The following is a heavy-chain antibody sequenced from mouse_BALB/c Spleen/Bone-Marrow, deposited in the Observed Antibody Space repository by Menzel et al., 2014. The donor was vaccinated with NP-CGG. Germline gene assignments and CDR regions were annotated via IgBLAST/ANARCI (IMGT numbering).Heavy chain of an antibody. CDR3: ARDKGRVFFDY. Sequence: EVKLMESGGGLVQPGGSLRLSCATSGFTFADYYMNWVRQPPGKALEWLGFIRNKANGYTTEYSASVKGRFTISRDNSQNILYLQMNTLRAEDSATYYCARDKGRVFFDYWGQGTTLTDSS. CDR2: IRNKANGYTT. V-gene: IGHV7-3*02. J-gene: IGHJ2*01. CDR1: GFTFADYY.